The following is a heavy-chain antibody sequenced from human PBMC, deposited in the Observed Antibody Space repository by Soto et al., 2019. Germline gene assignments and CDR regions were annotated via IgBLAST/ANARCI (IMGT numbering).Heavy chain of an antibody. V-gene: IGHV3-49*04. Sequence: GGSLRLSSAASVFTFGDYAMTWVRQAPGKGLEWVGFIRIKTYGGTTEYAASVKGRFTISRDDSKSIAYLQMNSLRAEDTAVYYCAKDFRWSGTGVWGQGTTVTVSS. CDR1: VFTFGDYA. CDR3: AKDFRWSGTGV. CDR2: IRIKTYGGTT. D-gene: IGHD2-15*01. J-gene: IGHJ6*02.